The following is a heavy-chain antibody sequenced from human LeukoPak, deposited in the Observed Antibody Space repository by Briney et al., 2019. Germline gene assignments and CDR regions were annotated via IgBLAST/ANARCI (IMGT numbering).Heavy chain of an antibody. J-gene: IGHJ5*02. CDR1: GGSFSGYY. V-gene: IGHV4-34*01. Sequence: SETLSLTCAVYGGSFSGYYWSWIRQPPGKGLEWIGEINHSGSTNYNPSLKSRVTISADTSKNQFSLKLSSVTAADTAVYYCAREIVVVAATGSYNWFDPWGQGTLVTVSS. D-gene: IGHD2-15*01. CDR3: AREIVVVAATGSYNWFDP. CDR2: INHSGST.